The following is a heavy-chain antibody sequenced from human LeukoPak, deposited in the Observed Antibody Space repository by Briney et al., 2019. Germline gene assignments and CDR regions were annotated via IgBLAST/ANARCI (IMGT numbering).Heavy chain of an antibody. CDR2: INPNSGGT. J-gene: IGHJ4*02. Sequence: ASVKVSCKASGYTFTGYYMHWVRQSPGLGLEWMGWINPNSGGTNYAQKFQGWVTMTRDTSISTAYMELSRLRSDDTAVYYCARDLSIAAAGIVTIDYWGQGTLVTVSS. D-gene: IGHD6-13*01. CDR3: ARDLSIAAAGIVTIDY. V-gene: IGHV1-2*04. CDR1: GYTFTGYY.